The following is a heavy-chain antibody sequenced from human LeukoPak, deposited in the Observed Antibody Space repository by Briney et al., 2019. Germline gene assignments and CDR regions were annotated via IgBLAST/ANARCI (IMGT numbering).Heavy chain of an antibody. CDR1: GYTFTSYG. CDR3: ATGIAVAGTGIGDYYYYYYMDV. V-gene: IGHV1-2*02. Sequence: GASVKVSCKASGYTFTSYGISWVRQAPGQGLEWMGWINPNSGGTNYAQKFQGRVTMTRDTSISTAYMELSRLRSDDTAVYYCATGIAVAGTGIGDYYYYYYMDVWGKGTTVTISS. CDR2: INPNSGGT. J-gene: IGHJ6*03. D-gene: IGHD6-19*01.